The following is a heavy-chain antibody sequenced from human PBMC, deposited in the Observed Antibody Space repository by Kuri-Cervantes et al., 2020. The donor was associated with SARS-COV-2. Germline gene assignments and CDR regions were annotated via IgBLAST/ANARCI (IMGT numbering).Heavy chain of an antibody. CDR2: IYSGGST. J-gene: IGHJ4*02. CDR1: GFTVSSNY. D-gene: IGHD1-1*01. V-gene: IGHV3-66*02. CDR3: ARALGTIQGRDY. Sequence: GESLKISCAASGFTVSSNYMSWVRQAPGKGLEWVSVIYSGGSTYYADSVKGRFTISRDNSKNTLYLQMNSLRAEDTAVYYCARALGTIQGRDYWGQGTLVTVSS.